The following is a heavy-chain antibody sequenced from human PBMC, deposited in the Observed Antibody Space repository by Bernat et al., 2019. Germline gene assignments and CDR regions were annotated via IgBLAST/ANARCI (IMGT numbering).Heavy chain of an antibody. J-gene: IGHJ4*02. CDR1: GFTISTNF. D-gene: IGHD6-13*01. CDR2: IAPDGDT. V-gene: IGHV3-66*04. CDR3: ARHGLAAAGGKYYFDY. Sequence: EVQLVESGGGLVQPGGSLRLSCAASGFTISTNFMSWVRQAPGKGLDWVSIIAPDGDTHHADSVKGRFTISRDSSENTLYLQMNGLRVEDTAVYYCARHGLAAAGGKYYFDYWGQGTLLRVSS.